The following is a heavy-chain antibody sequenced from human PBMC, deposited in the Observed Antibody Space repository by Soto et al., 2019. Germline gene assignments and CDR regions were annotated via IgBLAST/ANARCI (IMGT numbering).Heavy chain of an antibody. CDR3: ARNVDTTRAYYFDY. V-gene: IGHV4-59*01. D-gene: IGHD5-18*01. Sequence: QVQLQESGPGLVKPSETLSLTRTVSGGSISSYYWSWIRQPPGKGLEWIGYIYYSGSTNYNPSLKSRVTISVDTSKNQFSLNLTSVTAADTAVYYCARNVDTTRAYYFDYWGQGTLVTVSS. CDR2: IYYSGST. CDR1: GGSISSYY. J-gene: IGHJ4*02.